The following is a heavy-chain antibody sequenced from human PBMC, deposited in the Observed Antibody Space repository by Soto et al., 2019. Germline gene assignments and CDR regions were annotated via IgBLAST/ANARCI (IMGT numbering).Heavy chain of an antibody. V-gene: IGHV2-5*02. D-gene: IGHD3-9*01. J-gene: IGHJ4*02. Sequence: QITLKASGPTLVRPTQTLTLTCAFSGFSLSTSGVGVCWIRQPPGKALEWLAVIYWDDSKPYSPSLRSRLTITNDTSKNQVVLTMTNMDPMDTSTYYCAQKGPEDWPLDYWGQGTMVTVSS. CDR3: AQKGPEDWPLDY. CDR2: IYWDDSK. CDR1: GFSLSTSGVG.